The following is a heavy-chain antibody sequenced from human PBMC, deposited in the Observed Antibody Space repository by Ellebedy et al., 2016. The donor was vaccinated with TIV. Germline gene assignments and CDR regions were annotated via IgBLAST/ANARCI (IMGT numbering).Heavy chain of an antibody. CDR3: ARGTYCGGDCPISELDY. D-gene: IGHD2-21*02. CDR1: GFTFTTYA. V-gene: IGHV3-23*01. CDR2: IGTGGNT. J-gene: IGHJ4*02. Sequence: GESLKISCAASGFTFTTYAMHWVRQAPGKGLEWVSGIGTGGNTFYADSVRGRFTISRDTSKNTVYLQMNSLRAEDTAVYYCARGTYCGGDCPISELDYWGQGTLVTVSS.